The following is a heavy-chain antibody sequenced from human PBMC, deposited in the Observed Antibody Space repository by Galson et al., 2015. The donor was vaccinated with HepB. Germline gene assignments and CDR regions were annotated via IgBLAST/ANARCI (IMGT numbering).Heavy chain of an antibody. Sequence: SVKVSCKASGGTFSSYSLNWVRQAPGQGLEWMGGIIPMFGTAKYAQKFQGRVTITADEPTRTVYMEVRSLRSEDTAVYYCARQGEMVTTTPATPFDNWGQGTLVTVSS. J-gene: IGHJ4*02. D-gene: IGHD4-17*01. V-gene: IGHV1-69*13. CDR3: ARQGEMVTTTPATPFDN. CDR1: GGTFSSYS. CDR2: IIPMFGTA.